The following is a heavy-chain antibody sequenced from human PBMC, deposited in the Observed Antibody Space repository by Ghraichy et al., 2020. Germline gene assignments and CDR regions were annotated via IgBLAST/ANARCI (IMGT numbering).Heavy chain of an antibody. Sequence: GGSLRLSCAASGFTFSSYSMNWVRQAPGKGLEWVSSISSSSSYIYYADSMKGRFTISRDNAKNSLYLQMNSLRAEDTAVYYCARDLAIAVDYYGMDVWGQGTTVTVSS. V-gene: IGHV3-21*01. CDR2: ISSSSSYI. J-gene: IGHJ6*02. CDR3: ARDLAIAVDYYGMDV. CDR1: GFTFSSYS. D-gene: IGHD2-15*01.